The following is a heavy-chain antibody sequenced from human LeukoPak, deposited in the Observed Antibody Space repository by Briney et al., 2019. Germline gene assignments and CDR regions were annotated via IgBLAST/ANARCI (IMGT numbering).Heavy chain of an antibody. Sequence: SETLSLTCAVYGGYFSGYYWSWIRQPPGKGLEWIGEINHSGSTNSNSSLKSRVTISVDTFKHKFSLTLSSVTAADTAVYYCARVYYDTTFDYWGQGTLVTVSS. V-gene: IGHV4-34*01. CDR1: GGYFSGYY. CDR2: INHSGST. J-gene: IGHJ4*02. CDR3: ARVYYDTTFDY. D-gene: IGHD3-22*01.